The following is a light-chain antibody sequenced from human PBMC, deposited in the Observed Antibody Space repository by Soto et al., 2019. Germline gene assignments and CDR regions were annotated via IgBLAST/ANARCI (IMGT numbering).Light chain of an antibody. V-gene: IGKV3-11*01. CDR2: DAS. CDR1: QSVSSY. CDR3: QQRSNWPRGLT. Sequence: IVLPQSQATLSLSPGERSTLSFRASQSVSSYLAWYQPTPGQAPRLLIYDASNRATGIPARFSGSGSGTDFTLTISSLEPEDFAVYYCQQRSNWPRGLTFGGGTKVDIK. J-gene: IGKJ4*01.